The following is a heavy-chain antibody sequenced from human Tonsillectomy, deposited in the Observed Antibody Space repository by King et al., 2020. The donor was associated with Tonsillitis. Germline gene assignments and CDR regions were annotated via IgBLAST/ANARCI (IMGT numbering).Heavy chain of an antibody. CDR3: AREGYRCCFVYYYGMDF. V-gene: IGHV3-11*01. J-gene: IGHJ6*02. Sequence: VQLVESGGGLVKPGGSLRLSCAASGFTFSDYDISWIRQAPGKGLEGISYISSSGSTIYYADSVKGRFTISRKKAKNSLFLQMNSLRAEDTAVYYFAREGYRCCFVYYYGMDFWGQGTAVTVSS. CDR1: GFTFSDYD. D-gene: IGHD6-13*01. CDR2: ISSSGSTI.